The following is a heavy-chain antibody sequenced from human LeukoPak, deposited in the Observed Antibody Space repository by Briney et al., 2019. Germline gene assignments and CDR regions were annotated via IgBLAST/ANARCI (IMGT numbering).Heavy chain of an antibody. CDR3: ARASVLLSADY. D-gene: IGHD3-16*01. V-gene: IGHV4-61*08. Sequence: SETLSLTCTVSGYSISDGSYWSWIRQSPGKGLEWIGYIYNSGGTKYNPSLKSRLTISVDTSKNQFSLNLSSVTAADTAVYYCARASVLLSADYWGQGTLVTVSS. CDR2: IYNSGGT. CDR1: GYSISDGSY. J-gene: IGHJ4*02.